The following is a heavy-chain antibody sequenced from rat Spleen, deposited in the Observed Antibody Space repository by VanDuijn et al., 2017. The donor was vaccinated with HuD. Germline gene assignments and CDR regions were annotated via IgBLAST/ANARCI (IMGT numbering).Heavy chain of an antibody. V-gene: IGHV5-20*01. CDR1: GIIFSAVH. CDR2: INYDGTKF. CDR3: TRDRILRSTGFDY. Sequence: EVQLVESGGGLVQPGRTLKISCAAAGIIFSAVHLPWVRQAPTKVLEWVGSINYDGTKFHYRDSVKGRFTVSRDNAKSSLYLQMGSLRSEDSATYYCTRDRILRSTGFDYWGQGVMVTVSS. J-gene: IGHJ2*01. D-gene: IGHD1-6*01.